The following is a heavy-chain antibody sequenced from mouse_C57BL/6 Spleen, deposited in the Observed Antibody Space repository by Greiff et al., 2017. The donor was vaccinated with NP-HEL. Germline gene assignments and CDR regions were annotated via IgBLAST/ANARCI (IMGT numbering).Heavy chain of an antibody. J-gene: IGHJ3*01. V-gene: IGHV14-2*01. CDR2: IDPEDGET. Sequence: EVQLQQSGAELVKPGASVKLSCTASGFNIKDYYMHWVKQRTEQGLEWIGRIDPEDGETKYVPKFQGKATITADTSSNTAYLQLSSLTSEDTAVYYCARLGSSPPGFAYWGQGTLVTVSA. CDR1: GFNIKDYY. CDR3: ARLGSSPPGFAY. D-gene: IGHD1-1*01.